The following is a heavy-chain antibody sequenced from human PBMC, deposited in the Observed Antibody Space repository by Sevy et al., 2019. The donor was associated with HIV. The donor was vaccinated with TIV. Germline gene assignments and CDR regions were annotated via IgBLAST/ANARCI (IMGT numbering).Heavy chain of an antibody. V-gene: IGHV3-72*01. D-gene: IGHD6-6*01. CDR1: GFTFSDHY. J-gene: IGHJ4*02. CDR3: ARGGIAARRYSIDY. Sequence: GGSLRLSCAASGFTFSDHYMDWVRQAPGKGLEWVGRTRNKANSYTTEYAASVKGRFTISRDDSKNPLYLQMNSLKTADTAVYYCARGGIAARRYSIDYWGQGTLVTVSS. CDR2: TRNKANSYTT.